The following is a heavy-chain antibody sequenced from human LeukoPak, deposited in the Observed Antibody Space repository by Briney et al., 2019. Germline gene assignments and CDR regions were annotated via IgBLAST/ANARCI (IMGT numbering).Heavy chain of an antibody. Sequence: GASVKVSCKASGYSFTSYYMHWVRQAPGQGLEWMGIINPSDGSPSYAQKFQGRLTMTRDTSTSTVYMELSSLRSEDTAVYYCARVGRDSSGYSTPVDFWGQGTLVTVSS. CDR2: INPSDGSP. CDR3: ARVGRDSSGYSTPVDF. CDR1: GYSFTSYY. D-gene: IGHD3-22*01. J-gene: IGHJ4*02. V-gene: IGHV1-46*01.